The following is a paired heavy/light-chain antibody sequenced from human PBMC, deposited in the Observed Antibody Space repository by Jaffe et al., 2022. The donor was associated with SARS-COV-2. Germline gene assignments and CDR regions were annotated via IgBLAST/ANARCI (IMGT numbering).Light chain of an antibody. CDR3: QQYDTSPYT. J-gene: IGKJ2*01. Sequence: EIVLTQSPGTLSLSPGERVTLSCRASQNFTRNSLAWYQQKPGQAPRLLIYGASSRATGIPDRFSGSGSGTDFTLVISRLEPEDFAVFYCQQYDTSPYTFGQGTKLEIK. CDR1: QNFTRNS. CDR2: GAS. V-gene: IGKV3-20*01.
Heavy chain of an antibody. J-gene: IGHJ4*02. V-gene: IGHV4-4*02. Sequence: QVQLQESGPGLVKPSGTLSLTCAVSGASISGNIWWSWVRQPPQKGLEWIGEIYHSGNTNYNPSLKSRVTMSVDKSKDQFSLKLNSVTAADTAVYYCAMSWVGITWDWGQGTLVTVSS. D-gene: IGHD1-26*01. CDR1: GASISGNIW. CDR3: AMSWVGITWD. CDR2: IYHSGNT.